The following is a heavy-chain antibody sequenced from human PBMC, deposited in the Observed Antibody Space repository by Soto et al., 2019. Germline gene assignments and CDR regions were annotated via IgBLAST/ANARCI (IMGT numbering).Heavy chain of an antibody. J-gene: IGHJ6*02. Sequence: EVQLVESGGGLVQPGGSLRLSCEASGFTFRNYDMHWVRQGTGKGLEWVSGISAAGDPDYADSVEGRFTISRENAQNSVFLQMNSLRVGDTAVYYCARTYRDFYGLDGWGQGTTVIVSS. CDR3: ARTYRDFYGLDG. V-gene: IGHV3-13*05. CDR1: GFTFRNYD. D-gene: IGHD4-4*01. CDR2: ISAAGDP.